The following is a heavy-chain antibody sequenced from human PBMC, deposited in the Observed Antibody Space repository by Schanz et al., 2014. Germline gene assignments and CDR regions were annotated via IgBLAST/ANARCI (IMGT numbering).Heavy chain of an antibody. CDR2: IWYDGSNK. D-gene: IGHD2-2*01. J-gene: IGHJ4*02. CDR1: GFIFSSYG. Sequence: QVQLVESGGGVVQPGRSLRLSCAASGFIFSSYGLHWVRQAPGKGLEWVAFIWYDGSNKYYADSVKGRFSISRDNAKNSLFLQMNRLRAEDTAVYYCAKDLLYGAPMPLNHLDYWGQGTLVTVSS. CDR3: AKDLLYGAPMPLNHLDY. V-gene: IGHV3-33*03.